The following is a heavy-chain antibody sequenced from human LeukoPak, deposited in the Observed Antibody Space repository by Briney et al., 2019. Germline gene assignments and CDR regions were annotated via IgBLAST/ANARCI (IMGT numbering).Heavy chain of an antibody. D-gene: IGHD6-19*01. CDR2: ISYSGSP. V-gene: IGHV4-39*07. Sequence: SETLSLTCTVSGDSISSSGHWWGWIRQPPGEGLEWIGSISYSGSPSYNPSLKSRVTISVDTSKNQFSLRLSSMTAADTAVYYCARGQVGSYVYYYYYGMDVWGRGTTVTVSS. CDR1: GDSISSSGHW. J-gene: IGHJ6*02. CDR3: ARGQVGSYVYYYYYGMDV.